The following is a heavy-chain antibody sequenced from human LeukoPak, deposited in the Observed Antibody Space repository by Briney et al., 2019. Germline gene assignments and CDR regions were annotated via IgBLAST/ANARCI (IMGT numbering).Heavy chain of an antibody. V-gene: IGHV4-4*07. CDR1: GVSISSFY. CDR3: ARAVGGSTFDY. Sequence: PSETLSLTCNVSGVSISSFYWSWIRQPPGKGLEWIGRIYSSGSTNYNPSLKSRVTMSVDTSKNHFSLKLTSVTAADTAVYFCARAVGGSTFDYWGQGTLVTVSS. D-gene: IGHD1-26*01. CDR2: IYSSGST. J-gene: IGHJ4*01.